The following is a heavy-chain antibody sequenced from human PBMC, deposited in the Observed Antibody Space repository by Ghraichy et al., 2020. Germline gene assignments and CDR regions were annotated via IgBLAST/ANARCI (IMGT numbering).Heavy chain of an antibody. J-gene: IGHJ4*02. Sequence: GESLNISCAASGFTFSYHWMTWVRQAPGKGLEWVANIKQDGSEKLYVDSVKGRFTISRDNAENSLYLQMNSLRAEDTAVYYCARDLSRRSHLLIDSWGPGTLVTVSS. V-gene: IGHV3-7*04. D-gene: IGHD6-25*01. CDR2: IKQDGSEK. CDR1: GFTFSYHW. CDR3: ARDLSRRSHLLIDS.